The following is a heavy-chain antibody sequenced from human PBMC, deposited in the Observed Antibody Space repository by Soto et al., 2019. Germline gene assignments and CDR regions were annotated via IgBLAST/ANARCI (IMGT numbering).Heavy chain of an antibody. D-gene: IGHD3-22*01. CDR1: GGSFSGYY. Sequence: QVQLQQWGAGLLKPSETLSLTCAVYGGSFSGYYWSWIRQPPGKGLEWIGEINHSGSTNYNPSLQSRVTISVDTSKNQFSRKLSSVTAADTAVYYCARGRVEIVVVITVDFDYWGQGTLVTVSS. J-gene: IGHJ4*02. CDR3: ARGRVEIVVVITVDFDY. V-gene: IGHV4-34*01. CDR2: INHSGST.